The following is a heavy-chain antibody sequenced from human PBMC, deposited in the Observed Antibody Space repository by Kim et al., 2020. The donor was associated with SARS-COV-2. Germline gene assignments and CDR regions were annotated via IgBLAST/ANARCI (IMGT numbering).Heavy chain of an antibody. D-gene: IGHD3-22*01. CDR2: IYSGGST. J-gene: IGHJ3*02. Sequence: GGSLRLSCAASGFTVSSNYMSWVRQAPGKGLEWVSVIYSGGSTYYADSVKGRFTISRDNSKNTLYLQMNSLRAEDTAVYYCANTYYYDSSGYYPHDAFDIWGQGTMVTVSS. CDR1: GFTVSSNY. CDR3: ANTYYYDSSGYYPHDAFDI. V-gene: IGHV3-53*01.